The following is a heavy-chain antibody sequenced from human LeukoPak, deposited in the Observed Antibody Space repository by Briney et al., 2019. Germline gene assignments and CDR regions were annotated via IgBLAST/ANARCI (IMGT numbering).Heavy chain of an antibody. J-gene: IGHJ4*02. CDR1: GGSISSSSYY. Sequence: SETLSLTCTVSGGSISSSSYYWGWIRQPPGKGLEWIGSIYYSGSTYYNPSLKSRVTISVDTSKNQFSLKLSSVTAADTAVYYCARERITGGLVDYWGQGTLVTVSS. V-gene: IGHV4-39*07. D-gene: IGHD2-8*02. CDR3: ARERITGGLVDY. CDR2: IYYSGST.